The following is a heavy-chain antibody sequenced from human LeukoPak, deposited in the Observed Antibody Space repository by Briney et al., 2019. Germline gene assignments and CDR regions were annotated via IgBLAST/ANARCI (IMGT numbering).Heavy chain of an antibody. CDR1: GFTFSSYA. D-gene: IGHD3-22*01. J-gene: IGHJ3*02. V-gene: IGHV3-23*01. CDR3: AKHSYYDSSGYYPDAFDI. CDR2: ISGSGGST. Sequence: GGSLRLSCAASGFTFSSYAMSWVRQAPGKGLEWVSAISGSGGSTYYADSVKGRFTISRDDSKNTLYLQMNSLRAEDTAVYYCAKHSYYDSSGYYPDAFDIWGQGTMVTVSS.